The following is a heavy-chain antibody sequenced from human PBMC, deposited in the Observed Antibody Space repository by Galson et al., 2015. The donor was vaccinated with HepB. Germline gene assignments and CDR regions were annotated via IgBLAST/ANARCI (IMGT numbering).Heavy chain of an antibody. CDR1: SGSISSSDYY. D-gene: IGHD3-10*01. J-gene: IGHJ4*02. Sequence: SETLSLTCTVSSGSISSSDYYWGWIRQTPGKGLEWIGSIYYGGSTYYDPSLKSRVTISVDTPKNQFSLKLSSVTAADTAVYYCARQGYYGSGGGPFDYWGQGTLVTVSS. V-gene: IGHV4-39*01. CDR3: ARQGYYGSGGGPFDY. CDR2: IYYGGST.